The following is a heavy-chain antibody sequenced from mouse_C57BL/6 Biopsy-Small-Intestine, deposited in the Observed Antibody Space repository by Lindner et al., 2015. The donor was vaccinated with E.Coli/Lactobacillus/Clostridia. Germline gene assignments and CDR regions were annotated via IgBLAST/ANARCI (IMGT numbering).Heavy chain of an antibody. CDR2: IYPGDGDT. D-gene: IGHD2-12*01. J-gene: IGHJ2*01. Sequence: VQLQESGPELVKPGASVKISCKASGYAFSSSWMNWVKQRPGKGLEWIGRIYPGDGDTNYNGKFKGKATLTPDKSSSTAYMQLSSLTSEDSAVYFCARDSPYFDYWGQGTTLTVSS. V-gene: IGHV1-82*01. CDR3: ARDSPYFDY. CDR1: GYAFSSSW.